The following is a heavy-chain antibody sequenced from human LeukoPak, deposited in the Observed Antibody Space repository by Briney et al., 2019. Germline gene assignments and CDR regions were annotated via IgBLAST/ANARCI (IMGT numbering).Heavy chain of an antibody. CDR3: ARTEWLRAPRRAYAFDI. CDR1: GGSFSGYY. V-gene: IGHV4-34*01. D-gene: IGHD5-12*01. CDR2: INHSGST. Sequence: SETLSLTCAVYGGSFSGYYWSWIRQPPGKGLEWIGEINHSGSTNYNPSLKSRVTISVDTSKNQFSLKLSSVTAADTAVYYCARTEWLRAPRRAYAFDIWGQGTMVTVSS. J-gene: IGHJ3*02.